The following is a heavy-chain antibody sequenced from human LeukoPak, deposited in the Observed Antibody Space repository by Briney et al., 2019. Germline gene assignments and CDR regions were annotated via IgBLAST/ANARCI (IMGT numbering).Heavy chain of an antibody. CDR3: ARLSYGQNYFDY. V-gene: IGHV3-48*03. D-gene: IGHD5-18*01. CDR1: GFTFSSFE. CDR2: ISSSGTTK. Sequence: GGSLRLSRAASGFTFSSFEMNWVRQAPGKGLEWVSYISSSGTTKYHADSVKGRFTISRDNAKNSLYLQMNSLRAEDTAVYYCARLSYGQNYFDYWGQGTLVTVSS. J-gene: IGHJ4*02.